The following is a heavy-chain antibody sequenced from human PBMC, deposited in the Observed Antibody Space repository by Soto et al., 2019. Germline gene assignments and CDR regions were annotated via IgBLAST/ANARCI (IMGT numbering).Heavy chain of an antibody. CDR2: ISPMFGAA. J-gene: IGHJ4*02. D-gene: IGHD3-10*01. V-gene: IGHV1-69*19. CDR3: AREVQVHTPAFGY. Sequence: QVQLVQSGAEMKKPGSSVKVSCQSSGGTFNTYAMNWVRQAPGQGPEWMGDISPMFGAAIYAPKFQGRVTLTADESTGTSYMQLSSLTSEDTALYFCAREVQVHTPAFGYWGQGTLVTVSS. CDR1: GGTFNTYA.